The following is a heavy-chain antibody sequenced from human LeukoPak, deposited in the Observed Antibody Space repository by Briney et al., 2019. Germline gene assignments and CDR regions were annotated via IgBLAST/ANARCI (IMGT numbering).Heavy chain of an antibody. CDR2: IKQDGSEK. CDR3: ARDRIVGPYGENAFDI. D-gene: IGHD1-26*01. J-gene: IGHJ3*02. CDR1: GFTFSRYW. V-gene: IGHV3-7*03. Sequence: HPGGSLRLSCAASGFTFSRYWMSWVRQAPGKGLEWVANIKQDGSEKYYVDSVKGRFTISRDNAKNSLYLQMNSLRAEDTAVYYCARDRIVGPYGENAFDIWGQGTMVTVSS.